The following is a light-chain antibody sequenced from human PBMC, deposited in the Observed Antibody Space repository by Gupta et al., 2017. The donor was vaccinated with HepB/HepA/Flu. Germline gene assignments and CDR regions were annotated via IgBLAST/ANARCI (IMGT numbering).Light chain of an antibody. CDR1: QSVTGSY. CDR3: QQYVDSPLT. CDR2: DGF. V-gene: IGKV3-20*01. J-gene: IGKJ4*01. Sequence: DIVLTQYPGTLSLSPGESATLPCRASQSVTGSYLAWYQQRPGQAPRLLIYDGFRRATGIPDRFSGSGSGTDFTLTISRLEPEYFSVYYCQQYVDSPLTFGGGTKVDIK.